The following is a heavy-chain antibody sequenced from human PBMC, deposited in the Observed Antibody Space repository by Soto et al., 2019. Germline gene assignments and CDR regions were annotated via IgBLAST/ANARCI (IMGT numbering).Heavy chain of an antibody. Sequence: GGSLRLSCSASGFTFSSYAMHWVRQAPGKGLEYVSAISSNGGSTYYADSVKGRFTISRDNSKNTLYLQMSSLRAEDTAVYYCVKDPRGDGNSPNYYFDYWGQGTLVTVSS. J-gene: IGHJ4*02. CDR2: ISSNGGST. CDR1: GFTFSSYA. CDR3: VKDPRGDGNSPNYYFDY. D-gene: IGHD1-1*01. V-gene: IGHV3-64D*06.